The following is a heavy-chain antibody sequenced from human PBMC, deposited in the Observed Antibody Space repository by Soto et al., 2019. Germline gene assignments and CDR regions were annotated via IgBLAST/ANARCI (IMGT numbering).Heavy chain of an antibody. CDR1: GFTFSDAW. Sequence: EVQLVESGGGMVMPGGSLRLSCAASGFTFSDAWMTWIRQAPGKGLQCVGRIKRKIDGETTDYAAPVKGRFTISRSDSKNTLYLQMNSLKVEDTGMYYCVTDRGGGMDVWGQGTTVTVSS. D-gene: IGHD3-10*01. CDR3: VTDRGGGMDV. J-gene: IGHJ6*01. CDR2: IKRKIDGETT. V-gene: IGHV3-15*01.